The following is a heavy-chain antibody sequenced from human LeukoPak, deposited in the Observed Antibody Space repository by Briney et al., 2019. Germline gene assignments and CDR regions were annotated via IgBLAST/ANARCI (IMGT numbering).Heavy chain of an antibody. CDR2: IYYSGST. CDR3: ARVAVVAARPGSVDY. Sequence: SETLSLTXIVSGGSISSGDYYWNWICPPPGKGLQWIGYIYYSGSTYYNPSLKSRLTISVDTSKNQFSLRLSSVTAADTAVYFWARVAVVAARPGSVDYWGQGTLVTVSS. CDR1: GGSISSGDYY. D-gene: IGHD6-6*01. V-gene: IGHV4-30-4*08. J-gene: IGHJ4*02.